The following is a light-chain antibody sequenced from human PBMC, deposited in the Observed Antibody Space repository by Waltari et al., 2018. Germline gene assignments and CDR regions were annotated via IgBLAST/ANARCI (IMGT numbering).Light chain of an antibody. V-gene: IGLV2-14*01. Sequence: QSALTQPASVSGSPGQSITISCSGTDSDVGAYDFVSWYQQHPGKAPHLIIYEVNNRRSSRSNRFFAANSCNTSSLIISGRQAADDADYYCSSYPTSSAPGVFGTGTRVTVL. CDR2: EVN. CDR1: DSDVGAYDF. CDR3: SSYPTSSAPGV. J-gene: IGLJ1*01.